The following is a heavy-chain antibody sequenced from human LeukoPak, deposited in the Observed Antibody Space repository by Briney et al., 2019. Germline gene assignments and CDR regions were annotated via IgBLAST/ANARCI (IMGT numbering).Heavy chain of an antibody. D-gene: IGHD6-13*01. Sequence: GGSLRLSCAASGFTFSSYAMHWVRHAPGKGLEWVAVIWYDGSNKYYADSVKGRFTISRDNSKNTLYLQMNSLRADDTALYYCAKDRSSSWSFDDWGQGTLVAVSS. V-gene: IGHV3-30*02. J-gene: IGHJ4*02. CDR3: AKDRSSSWSFDD. CDR1: GFTFSSYA. CDR2: IWYDGSNK.